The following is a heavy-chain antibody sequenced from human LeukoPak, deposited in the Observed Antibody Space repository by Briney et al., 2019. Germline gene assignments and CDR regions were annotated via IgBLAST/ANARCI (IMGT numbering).Heavy chain of an antibody. V-gene: IGHV3-49*04. J-gene: IGHJ4*02. Sequence: GGSLRLSCTASGFTFGDYAMSWVRQAPGKGLERVGFIRSKAYGGTTEYAASVKGRFTISRDDSKSIAYLQMNSLKTEDTAVYYCTSDYGDYRLDYWGQGTLVTVSS. CDR2: IRSKAYGGTT. D-gene: IGHD4-17*01. CDR1: GFTFGDYA. CDR3: TSDYGDYRLDY.